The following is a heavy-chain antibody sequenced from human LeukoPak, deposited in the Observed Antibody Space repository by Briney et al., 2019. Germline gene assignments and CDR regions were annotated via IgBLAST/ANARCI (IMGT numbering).Heavy chain of an antibody. D-gene: IGHD6-19*01. CDR1: GFTFSSYG. J-gene: IGHJ1*01. CDR3: AKDPGIAVAGTREYFQH. CDR2: IWYDGSNK. Sequence: GGPLRLSCAASGFTFSSYGMHWVRQAPGKGLEWVAVIWYDGSNKYYADSVKGRFTISRDNSKNTLYLQMNSLRAEDTAVYYCAKDPGIAVAGTREYFQHWGQGALVTVSS. V-gene: IGHV3-33*06.